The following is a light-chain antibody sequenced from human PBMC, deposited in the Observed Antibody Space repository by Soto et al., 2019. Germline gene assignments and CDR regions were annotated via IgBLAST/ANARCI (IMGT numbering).Light chain of an antibody. CDR2: GAS. J-gene: IGKJ1*01. Sequence: IGVSQSPCTLSLSPGERATLSCRASQTVSSNFLAWYQEKPGQAPRLLIYGASSRATGIPDRFSGSGSGTDFTLTISRLEPEDFAVYYCQQYGSSPWTFGQGTKVDIK. V-gene: IGKV3-20*01. CDR1: QTVSSNF. CDR3: QQYGSSPWT.